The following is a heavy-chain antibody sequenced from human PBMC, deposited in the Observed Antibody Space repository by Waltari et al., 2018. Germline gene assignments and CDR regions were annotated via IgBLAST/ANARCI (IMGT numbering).Heavy chain of an antibody. J-gene: IGHJ4*02. CDR3: ARDRGRGLYLDT. V-gene: IGHV4-4*02. D-gene: IGHD2-15*01. CDR1: GDSMNYW. CDR2: VLGSGRT. Sequence: QLQLQESGPGLVKPSGTLSFIRAVSGDSMNYWWSWVRQPPGKGLEWIGQVLGSGRTNYTPSFASRVTISLDTSTHQFALKMTSATAADTALYYCARDRGRGLYLDTWGQGILVTVSP.